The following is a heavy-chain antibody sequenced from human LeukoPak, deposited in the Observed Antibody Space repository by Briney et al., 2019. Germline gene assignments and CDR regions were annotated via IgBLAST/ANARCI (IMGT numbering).Heavy chain of an antibody. V-gene: IGHV1-24*01. J-gene: IGHJ4*02. Sequence: GASVKVSCKVSGYTLTELSMHWVRQAPGRGLEWMGGFDPEDGETIYAQKFQGRVTMTEDTSTDTAYMELSSLRSEDTAVYYCATGPYNWNFPPAPGRSGTWGQGTLVTVSS. CDR1: GYTLTELS. D-gene: IGHD1-7*01. CDR3: ATGPYNWNFPPAPGRSGT. CDR2: FDPEDGET.